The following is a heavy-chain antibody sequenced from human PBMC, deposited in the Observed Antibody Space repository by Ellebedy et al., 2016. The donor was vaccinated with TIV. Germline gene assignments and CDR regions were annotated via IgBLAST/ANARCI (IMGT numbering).Heavy chain of an antibody. CDR2: IYYSGST. CDR1: GGSISSGGYY. J-gene: IGHJ4*02. D-gene: IGHD3-3*01. Sequence: SETLSLXXTVSGGSISSGGYYWSWIRQHPGKGLEWIGYIYYSGSTYYNPSLKSRVTISVDTSKNQFSLKLSSVTAADTAVYYCARAHYDFWSGSGRYFDYWGQGTLVTVSS. V-gene: IGHV4-31*03. CDR3: ARAHYDFWSGSGRYFDY.